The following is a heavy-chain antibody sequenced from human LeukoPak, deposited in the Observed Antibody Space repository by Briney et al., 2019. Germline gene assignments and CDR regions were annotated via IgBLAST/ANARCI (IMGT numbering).Heavy chain of an antibody. J-gene: IGHJ4*02. V-gene: IGHV3-13*01. CDR3: ARVGYNYGYDY. CDR2: IGTTGDT. D-gene: IGHD5-18*01. CDR1: GFTFSSYD. Sequence: GGSLRLSRAASGFTFSSYDMHWVSQATGKGLEFVSGIGTTGDTYYQGSVKGRFSISRENAKISLYLQMNSLRAGDTAVYYCARVGYNYGYDYWGQGTLVTVSS.